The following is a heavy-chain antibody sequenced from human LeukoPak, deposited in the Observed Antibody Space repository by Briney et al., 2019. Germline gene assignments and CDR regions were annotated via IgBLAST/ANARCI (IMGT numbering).Heavy chain of an antibody. CDR2: IKKDGSEK. D-gene: IGHD3-10*01. CDR1: GFTFSSYW. J-gene: IGHJ6*04. Sequence: GGSLRLSCAASGFTFSSYWMSWVRQAPGKGLEWVANIKKDGSEKYYVDSVKGRFTISRDNAKNSLYLQMNSLRAEDTAVYYCARDYYGSGSYYLYYYYGMDVWGKGTTVTVSS. V-gene: IGHV3-7*03. CDR3: ARDYYGSGSYYLYYYYGMDV.